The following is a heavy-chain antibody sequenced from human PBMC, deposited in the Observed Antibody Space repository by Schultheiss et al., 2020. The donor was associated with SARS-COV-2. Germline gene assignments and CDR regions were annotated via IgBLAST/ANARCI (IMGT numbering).Heavy chain of an antibody. CDR3: ARDLRVWGSYRYTGVGVDY. CDR1: GFTFSDYY. V-gene: IGHV3-11*01. Sequence: GGPLRLSCAASGFTFSDYYMSWIRQAPGKGLEWVSYISSSGSTIYYADSVKGRFTISRDNAKNSLYLQMNSLRAEDTAVYYCARDLRVWGSYRYTGVGVDYWGQGTLVTVSS. CDR2: ISSSGSTI. J-gene: IGHJ4*02. D-gene: IGHD3-16*02.